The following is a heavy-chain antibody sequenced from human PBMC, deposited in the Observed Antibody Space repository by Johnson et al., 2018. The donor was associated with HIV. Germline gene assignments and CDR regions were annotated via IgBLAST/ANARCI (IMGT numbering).Heavy chain of an antibody. D-gene: IGHD2-8*01. CDR2: IKQDGSDK. V-gene: IGHV3-7*05. J-gene: IGHJ3*02. CDR1: GFTFSSYW. CDR3: ARALGLEVCAFDI. Sequence: VQLVESGGGLVQPGGSLRLSCAASGFTFSSYWMSWVRQAPGKGLEWVANIKQDGSDKYYVDSVKGRFTISRDNAKNSLYLQMNSLRAEDTAVYYCARALGLEVCAFDIWGQGTMVTVSS.